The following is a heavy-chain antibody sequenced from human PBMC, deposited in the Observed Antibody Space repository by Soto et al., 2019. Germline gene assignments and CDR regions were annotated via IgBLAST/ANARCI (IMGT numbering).Heavy chain of an antibody. CDR1: GFPFSDPY. Sequence: EVHLVESGGGLVQPGGSLRLSCAASGFPFSDPYMDWVRQAPGKGLEWVGRIRNRVNRYTTDYAASVRGRFTISRDDSKNSLYMQMNSLKTEDTAVYYCTSGDQGYWCQGALVTVSS. V-gene: IGHV3-72*01. J-gene: IGHJ4*02. CDR3: TSGDQGY. CDR2: IRNRVNRYTT.